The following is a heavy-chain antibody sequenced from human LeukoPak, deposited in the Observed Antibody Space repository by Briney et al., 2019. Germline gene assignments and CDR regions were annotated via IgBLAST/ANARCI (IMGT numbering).Heavy chain of an antibody. CDR2: ISESGGST. CDR3: AKGSF. D-gene: IGHD3-10*01. CDR1: GFTFSTSA. Sequence: GGSLRFSCVVSGFTFSTSAMSWVRQAPGKGLEWVSGISESGGSTYYADSVKGRFTSSRDNSKNTLYLQMNNLRAEDTAAYYCAKGSFWGQGTLVTVSS. J-gene: IGHJ4*02. V-gene: IGHV3-23*01.